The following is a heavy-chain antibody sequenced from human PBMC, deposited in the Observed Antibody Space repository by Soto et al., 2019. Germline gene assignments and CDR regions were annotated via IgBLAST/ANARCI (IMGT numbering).Heavy chain of an antibody. CDR1: GYNFTGYY. Sequence: QVQLVQSGAEVKKPGASVKVSCKPSGYNFTGYYMHGVRQPPGQGLGWMGWINPNSGGTNYAQKVQGWVTMTRGTSCITGDMELGRLRSYDTAVYDCARAPLGDDYIWGSYRSYDAYDIWGQGTMVTVSA. V-gene: IGHV1-2*04. CDR2: INPNSGGT. D-gene: IGHD3-16*02. J-gene: IGHJ3*02. CDR3: ARAPLGDDYIWGSYRSYDAYDI.